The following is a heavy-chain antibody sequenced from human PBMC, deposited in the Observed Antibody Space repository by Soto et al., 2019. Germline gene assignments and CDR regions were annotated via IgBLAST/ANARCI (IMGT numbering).Heavy chain of an antibody. CDR3: ASTYYSDTSGYYSLGD. J-gene: IGHJ4*02. CDR2: IHHSGST. CDR1: GGSISSSNW. D-gene: IGHD3-22*01. Sequence: QVQLQESGPGLVKPSGTLSLTCAVSGGSISSSNWWSWVRQSPGKGLEWIGEIHHSGSTNYHPSLRSRVTISVDKSKNQFSLKLSSVTAADTAVYYWASTYYSDTSGYYSLGDWGQGTPVTVSS. V-gene: IGHV4-4*02.